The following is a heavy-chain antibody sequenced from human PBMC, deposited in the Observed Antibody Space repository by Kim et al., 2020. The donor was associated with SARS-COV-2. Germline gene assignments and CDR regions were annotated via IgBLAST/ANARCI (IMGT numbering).Heavy chain of an antibody. CDR2: IYYSGST. CDR3: ARWDVAYYWYFDL. Sequence: SETLSLTCTVSGGSISSYYWSWIRQPPGKGLEWIGYIYYSGSTNYNPSLKSRVTISVETSKNQFSLKLSSVTAADTAVYYCARWDVAYYWYFDLWGRGTLVTVSS. CDR1: GGSISSYY. D-gene: IGHD1-26*01. V-gene: IGHV4-59*13. J-gene: IGHJ2*01.